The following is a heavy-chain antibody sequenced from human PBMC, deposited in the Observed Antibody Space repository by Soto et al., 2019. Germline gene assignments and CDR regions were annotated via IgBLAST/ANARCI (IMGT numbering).Heavy chain of an antibody. V-gene: IGHV1-24*01. J-gene: IGHJ4*02. Sequence: QVQLVQSGAEVKEPGASVKVSCKVSGYSFSEMYMHWVRQTPEKGLEWMGSFDGKDGQTMYAQKFQGRVAMTEDTSADTAYMELSSLRSDDKAVYYCGIPGAPGHLDYWGQGSRVTVSS. D-gene: IGHD3-10*01. CDR2: FDGKDGQT. CDR3: GIPGAPGHLDY. CDR1: GYSFSEMY.